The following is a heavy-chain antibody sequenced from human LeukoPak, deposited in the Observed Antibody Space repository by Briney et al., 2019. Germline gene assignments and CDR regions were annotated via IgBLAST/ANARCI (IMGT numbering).Heavy chain of an antibody. V-gene: IGHV3-23*01. CDR3: AQQWLVLGAFDF. J-gene: IGHJ4*02. D-gene: IGHD6-19*01. CDR2: ISGGGGNT. CDR1: GFTFSTSA. Sequence: GGSLRLSCAASGFTFSTSAMRWVRQAPGKGLEWVSAISGGGGNTYYADSVKGRFTISRDDSKNTLYLQMNSLRAEDTAIYYCAQQWLVLGAFDFWGQGTLVTVSS.